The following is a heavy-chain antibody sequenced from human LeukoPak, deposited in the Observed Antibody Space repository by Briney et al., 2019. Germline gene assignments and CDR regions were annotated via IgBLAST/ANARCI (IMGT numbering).Heavy chain of an antibody. CDR2: IYPDDSDT. D-gene: IGHD3-9*01. V-gene: IGHV5-51*01. J-gene: IGHJ4*02. CDR1: GYSFTRSW. CDR3: ARQSPRDYDIDY. Sequence: GESLKISCKASGYSFTRSWIAWVRQMPGKGLEWMGIIYPDDSDTRYSPSFQGQVTISADKSISTAYLQWSSLKASDTAMYYCARQSPRDYDIDYWGQGTLVTVSS.